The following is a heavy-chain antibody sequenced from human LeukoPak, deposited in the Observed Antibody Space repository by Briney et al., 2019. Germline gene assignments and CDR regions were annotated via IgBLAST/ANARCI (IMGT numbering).Heavy chain of an antibody. D-gene: IGHD5-24*01. Sequence: PSETLSLTCAVYGGSFSGYYWSWIRQPPGKGLEWIGEINHSGRTNYNPSLKSRVTISVDTSKNQFSLKLSSVTAADTAVYYCASIHRLFNGNNTYYFDYWGQGTLVTVSS. V-gene: IGHV4-34*01. CDR1: GGSFSGYY. J-gene: IGHJ4*02. CDR2: INHSGRT. CDR3: ASIHRLFNGNNTYYFDY.